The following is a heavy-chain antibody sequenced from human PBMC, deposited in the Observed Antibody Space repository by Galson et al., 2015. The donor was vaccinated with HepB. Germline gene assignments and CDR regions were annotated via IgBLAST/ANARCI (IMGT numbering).Heavy chain of an antibody. CDR2: ISGGGQNT. Sequence: SLRLSCAASGYTFSSYAMSWVRQAPGKGLEWVSGISGGGQNTYYADSVKGRFTISRDNSKETMYLQMDSLRAEDTAVYYCANAYYYDSSGFSSRFDYWGQGTRVTVPQ. J-gene: IGHJ4*02. CDR3: ANAYYYDSSGFSSRFDY. V-gene: IGHV3-23*01. CDR1: GYTFSSYA. D-gene: IGHD3-22*01.